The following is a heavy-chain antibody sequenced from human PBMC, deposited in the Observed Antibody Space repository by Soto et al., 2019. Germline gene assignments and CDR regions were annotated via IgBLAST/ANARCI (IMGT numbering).Heavy chain of an antibody. J-gene: IGHJ3*02. CDR3: VRGGYVWGSYRSNDPFDI. D-gene: IGHD3-16*02. V-gene: IGHV3-33*01. CDR1: GFTFSSYG. Sequence: GGSLRLSCAASGFTFSSYGMHWVRQAPGKGLEWVAVIWYDGSNKYYADSVKGRFTISRDNSKNTLYLQMNSLRAEDTAVYYCVRGGYVWGSYRSNDPFDIWGQGTTAPV. CDR2: IWYDGSNK.